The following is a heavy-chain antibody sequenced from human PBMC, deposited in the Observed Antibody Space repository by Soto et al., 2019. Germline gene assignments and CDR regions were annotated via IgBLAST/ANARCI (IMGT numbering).Heavy chain of an antibody. J-gene: IGHJ4*02. CDR3: ARELNTDSSAYYSFAY. CDR1: GDTFTSYY. D-gene: IGHD3-22*01. Sequence: ASVKVSCKAPGDTFTSYYMHWVRQAPGHGLEWMGVINPNGGSTRFAQKFQGRVTMTRDTSTSTVYMELRGLTSEDTAVYYCARELNTDSSAYYSFAYWGQGTLVTVSS. V-gene: IGHV1-46*01. CDR2: INPNGGST.